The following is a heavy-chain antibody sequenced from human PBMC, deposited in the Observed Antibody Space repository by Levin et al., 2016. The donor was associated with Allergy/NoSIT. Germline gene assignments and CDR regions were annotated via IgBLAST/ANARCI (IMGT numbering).Heavy chain of an antibody. Sequence: GGSLRLSCAASGFTFDDYAMHWVRQAPGKGLEWVSGISWNSGSIGYADSVKGRFTISRDNAKNSLYLQMNSLRAEDTALYYCAKDRGGSSSSFDYWGQGTLVTVSS. D-gene: IGHD6-13*01. J-gene: IGHJ4*02. CDR3: AKDRGGSSSSFDY. V-gene: IGHV3-9*01. CDR2: ISWNSGSI. CDR1: GFTFDDYA.